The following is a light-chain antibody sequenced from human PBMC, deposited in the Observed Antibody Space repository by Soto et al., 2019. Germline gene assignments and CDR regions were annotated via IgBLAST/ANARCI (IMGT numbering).Light chain of an antibody. J-gene: IGKJ1*01. CDR1: QSVSSN. CDR2: GAS. Sequence: EIVMTQSPATLSVSPVERATLSCRASQSVSSNLAWYQQKPGQAPRLLIYGASTRATGIPARFSGSGSGTEFTLTINSLRPDDFATYYCQHYSGDRATFGQGTKV. V-gene: IGKV3-15*01. CDR3: QHYSGDRAT.